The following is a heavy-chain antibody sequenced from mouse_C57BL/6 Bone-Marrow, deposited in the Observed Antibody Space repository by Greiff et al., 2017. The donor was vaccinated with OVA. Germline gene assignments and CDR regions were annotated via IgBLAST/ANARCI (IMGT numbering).Heavy chain of an antibody. CDR1: GYTFTDYY. J-gene: IGHJ3*01. CDR3: ARRTAGVFAY. Sequence: VQLQQSGPELVKPGASVKISCKASGYTFTDYYMNWVKQSHGKSLEWIGDINPNNGGTSYNQKFKGKATLTVDKSSSTAYMELRSLTSEDSAVYYCARRTAGVFAYWGQGTLVTVSA. D-gene: IGHD3-3*01. CDR2: INPNNGGT. V-gene: IGHV1-26*01.